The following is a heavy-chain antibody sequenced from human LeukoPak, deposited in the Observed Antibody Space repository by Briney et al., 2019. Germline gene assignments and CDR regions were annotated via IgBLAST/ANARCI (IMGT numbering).Heavy chain of an antibody. CDR3: ARHRDRGRVGASPWSDY. CDR1: GSIFTSYW. J-gene: IGHJ4*02. Sequence: GASLQISCKGSGSIFTSYWIGWVRQLPGKGLEWMGIIYPGDSDTRYSPSFQGQVTISADKSISTAYLQWSSLKASDTAMYYCARHRDRGRVGASPWSDYWGQGTLVTVSS. D-gene: IGHD1-26*01. V-gene: IGHV5-51*01. CDR2: IYPGDSDT.